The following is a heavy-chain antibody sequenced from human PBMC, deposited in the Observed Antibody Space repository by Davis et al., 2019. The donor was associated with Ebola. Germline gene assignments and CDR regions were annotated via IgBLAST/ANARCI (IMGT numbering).Heavy chain of an antibody. Sequence: GESLKISCAASGFTFSSYGMHWVRQAPGKGLEWVAVISYDGSNKYYADSVKGRFTISRDNSKNTLYLQMNSLRAEDTAVYYCAKGPHCSSTSCSPYYYYYYYMDVWGKGTTVTVSS. J-gene: IGHJ6*03. V-gene: IGHV3-30*18. D-gene: IGHD2-2*01. CDR3: AKGPHCSSTSCSPYYYYYYYMDV. CDR1: GFTFSSYG. CDR2: ISYDGSNK.